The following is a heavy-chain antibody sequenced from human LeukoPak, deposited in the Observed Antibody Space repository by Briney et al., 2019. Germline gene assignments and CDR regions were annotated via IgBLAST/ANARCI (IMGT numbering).Heavy chain of an antibody. CDR3: ARSPSMVRGVHDY. CDR2: IYYSGST. V-gene: IGHV4-31*03. Sequence: SQTLSLTCTVSGGSLSSGGYYWSWIRQHPGKGLEWIGYIYYSGSTYYNPSLKSRVTISVDTSKNQFSLKLSSVTAADTAVYYCARSPSMVRGVHDYWGQGTLVTVSS. D-gene: IGHD3-10*01. J-gene: IGHJ4*02. CDR1: GGSLSSGGYY.